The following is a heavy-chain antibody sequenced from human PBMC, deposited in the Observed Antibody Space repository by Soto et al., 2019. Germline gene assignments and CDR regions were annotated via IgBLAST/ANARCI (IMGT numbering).Heavy chain of an antibody. Sequence: QVQLVESGGGVVQPGRSLRLSCSASGVTFSDFEMYWVRQAPGKGLDWVSFISYDGSNQYYAGSVKGRFPVSRDNSKNTLFLLMNSLRPEDTAVYFCARRTGTAPRFDYWGQGTLVTVSS. D-gene: IGHD1-7*01. V-gene: IGHV3-30-3*01. CDR1: GVTFSDFE. CDR3: ARRTGTAPRFDY. J-gene: IGHJ4*02. CDR2: ISYDGSNQ.